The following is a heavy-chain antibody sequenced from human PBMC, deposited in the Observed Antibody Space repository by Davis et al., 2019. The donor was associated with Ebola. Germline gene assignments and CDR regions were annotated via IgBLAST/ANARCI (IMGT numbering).Heavy chain of an antibody. CDR1: GYTLVSYY. D-gene: IGHD2-2*01. V-gene: IGHV1-69*06. CDR3: AGGYCSSTSCYYYYGMDV. J-gene: IGHJ6*02. Sequence: SVKVSCKASGYTLVSYYAHWVRQAPGQGLEWMGGIIPIFGTANYAQKFQGRVTITADKSTSTAYMELSSLRSEDTAVYYCAGGYCSSTSCYYYYGMDVWGQGTTVTVSS. CDR2: IIPIFGTA.